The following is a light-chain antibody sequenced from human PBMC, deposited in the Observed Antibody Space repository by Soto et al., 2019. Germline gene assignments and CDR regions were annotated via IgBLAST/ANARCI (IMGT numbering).Light chain of an antibody. CDR1: SGSIASNY. V-gene: IGLV6-57*04. CDR2: EDN. Sequence: NFMLTQPHSVSESPGKTVTISCTRSSGSIASNYVQWYQQRPGSAPTTVIYEDNQRPSGVPDRFSGSIDSSSNSASLTISGLKTEYEADYYCQSYDSSNVVFGGGTKLTLL. CDR3: QSYDSSNVV. J-gene: IGLJ2*01.